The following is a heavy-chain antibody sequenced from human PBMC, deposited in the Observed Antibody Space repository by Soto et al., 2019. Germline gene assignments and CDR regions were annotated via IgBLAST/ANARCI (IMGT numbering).Heavy chain of an antibody. J-gene: IGHJ4*02. D-gene: IGHD6-19*01. Sequence: SETLSLTCTVSGGSISSYYWSWIRQSPRKGLEWIGEINHSGSTNYNPSLKSRATISVDTSKNQFSLKLSSVTAADTAVYYCARIAVAGTYFDYWGQGTLVTVS. V-gene: IGHV4-59*12. CDR1: GGSISSYY. CDR3: ARIAVAGTYFDY. CDR2: INHSGST.